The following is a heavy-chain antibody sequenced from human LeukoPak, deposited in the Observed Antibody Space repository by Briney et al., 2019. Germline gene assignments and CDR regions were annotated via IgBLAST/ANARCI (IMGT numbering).Heavy chain of an antibody. D-gene: IGHD1-26*01. J-gene: IGHJ6*03. Sequence: SETLSLTCTVSGGSISSYYWSWIRQPPGKGLEWIGYIYYSGSTNYNPSLKSRVTISVDASKNQFSLKLSAVTAADTAVYYCARQELLPPYYYMDVWGKGTTVTVSS. CDR2: IYYSGST. CDR3: ARQELLPPYYYMDV. V-gene: IGHV4-59*01. CDR1: GGSISSYY.